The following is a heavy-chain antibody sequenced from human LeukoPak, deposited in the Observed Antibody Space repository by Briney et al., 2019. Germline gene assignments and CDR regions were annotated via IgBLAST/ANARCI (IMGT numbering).Heavy chain of an antibody. CDR1: GYTFTSYG. J-gene: IGHJ4*02. D-gene: IGHD6-13*01. Sequence: ASVKVSCKASGYTFTSYGISWVRQAPGQGLEWMGWISAYNGNTNYAQKLQGRVTTTTDTSTSTAYMELRSLRSDDTAVYYCASRHRYSSSWDYWGQGTLVTVSS. CDR3: ASRHRYSSSWDY. V-gene: IGHV1-18*01. CDR2: ISAYNGNT.